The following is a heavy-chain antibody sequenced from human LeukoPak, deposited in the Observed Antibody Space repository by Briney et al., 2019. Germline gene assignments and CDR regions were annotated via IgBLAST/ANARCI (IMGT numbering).Heavy chain of an antibody. J-gene: IGHJ4*02. D-gene: IGHD2-2*01. CDR1: GYTFTSYY. Sequence: GASVKGSCKASGYTFTSYYMHWVRHATGQGLEWMGIINPSGGSTSYAQKFQGRVTMTRDTSTSTVYMELSSLRSEDTAVYYCARGYCRSTSCYASFDYWGQGTMVTVSS. V-gene: IGHV1-46*01. CDR2: INPSGGST. CDR3: ARGYCRSTSCYASFDY.